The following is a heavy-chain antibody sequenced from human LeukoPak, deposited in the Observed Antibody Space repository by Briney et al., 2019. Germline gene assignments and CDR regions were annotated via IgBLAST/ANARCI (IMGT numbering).Heavy chain of an antibody. CDR3: TRDSTTFRFGY. Sequence: GGSLRLSCAGSGFAVSNNYMSWVRQAPGKGLEWASIIYSGGITNYVDSVKGRFTISRDNSKNTLYLQMSSLRAEDTAVYYCTRDSTTFRFGYWGQGTLVTVSS. CDR2: IYSGGIT. V-gene: IGHV3-53*01. D-gene: IGHD3-16*01. CDR1: GFAVSNNY. J-gene: IGHJ4*02.